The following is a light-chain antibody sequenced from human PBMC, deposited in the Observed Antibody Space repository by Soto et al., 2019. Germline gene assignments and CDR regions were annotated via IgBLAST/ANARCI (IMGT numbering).Light chain of an antibody. CDR1: QTVNSH. Sequence: EIVLTQSPTTLSLSPGQRPTTACRASQTVNSHFAWYQQKPGQAPRLIIYDASYRAAGIPARFSGSGYGTDFNLTVSSLEAEDFALYYCQQRSNWPPTFGQGTRLEIK. CDR3: QQRSNWPPT. J-gene: IGKJ5*01. V-gene: IGKV3-11*01. CDR2: DAS.